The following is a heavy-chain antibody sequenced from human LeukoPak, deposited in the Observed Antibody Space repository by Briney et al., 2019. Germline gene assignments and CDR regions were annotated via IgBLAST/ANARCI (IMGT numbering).Heavy chain of an antibody. Sequence: GGSLRLSCAASGFIFSSYSMNWVRQAPGKGLEWVSSISTSSSYIYYADSVKGRFTISRDNAKNSLFLQMNSLRAEDTAVYYCARTNFDWLAFDYWGQGTLVTVSS. CDR2: ISTSSSYI. V-gene: IGHV3-21*04. CDR3: ARTNFDWLAFDY. J-gene: IGHJ4*02. CDR1: GFIFSSYS. D-gene: IGHD3-9*01.